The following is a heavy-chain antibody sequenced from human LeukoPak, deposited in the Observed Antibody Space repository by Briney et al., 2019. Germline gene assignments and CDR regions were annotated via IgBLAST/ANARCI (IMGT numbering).Heavy chain of an antibody. V-gene: IGHV3-21*01. Sequence: GGSLRLSCAASGFTFNRHGMSWVRQAPGKGLEWVSSISSSSSYIYYADSVKGRFTISRDNAKNSLYLQMNSLRAEDTAVYYCARHLNYYLDYWGQGTLVTVSS. J-gene: IGHJ4*02. CDR1: GFTFNRHG. CDR2: ISSSSSYI. CDR3: ARHLNYYLDY. D-gene: IGHD3-10*01.